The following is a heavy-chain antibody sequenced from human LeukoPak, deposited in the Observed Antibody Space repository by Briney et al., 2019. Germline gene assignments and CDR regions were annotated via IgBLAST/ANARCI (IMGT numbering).Heavy chain of an antibody. CDR2: IDYDSSHI. Sequence: GGSLRLSCAASGFTFSTSAMNWVRQVPGKGLEWVPPIDYDSSHIYYAASVRGRFTISRDNARDSVYLQMDSLRVEDTAVYYCTRDPLRYLRVGHYDYWGQGTLVAVSS. V-gene: IGHV3-21*01. D-gene: IGHD3-9*01. J-gene: IGHJ4*02. CDR1: GFTFSTSA. CDR3: TRDPLRYLRVGHYDY.